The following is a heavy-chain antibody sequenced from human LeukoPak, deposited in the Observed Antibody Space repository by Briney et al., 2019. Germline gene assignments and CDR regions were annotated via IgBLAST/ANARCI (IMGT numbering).Heavy chain of an antibody. CDR3: ARPTQWLVRGGAFDY. V-gene: IGHV1-46*01. D-gene: IGHD6-19*01. CDR1: GYIFPSYY. CDR2: INPSGGST. J-gene: IGHJ4*02. Sequence: ASVKVSCKAFGYIFPSYYIHWVRQAPGQGLEWMGIINPSGGSTTYAQRFQGRVTMTRDMSTSTVYMELNSLRSEDTAVYYCARPTQWLVRGGAFDYWGQGTLVTVSS.